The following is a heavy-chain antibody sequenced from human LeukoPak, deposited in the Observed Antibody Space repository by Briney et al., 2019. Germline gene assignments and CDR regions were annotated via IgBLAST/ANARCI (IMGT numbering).Heavy chain of an antibody. Sequence: GGSLRLSCAASGFTFSSYEMNWVRQAPGKGLEWVSYISSIGSSIYHADSVKGRFTISRDNAKNSLYLQMNSLRAEDTAVYYCAELGITMIGGVWGKGTTVTISS. V-gene: IGHV3-48*03. CDR1: GFTFSSYE. CDR2: ISSIGSSI. D-gene: IGHD3-10*02. J-gene: IGHJ6*04. CDR3: AELGITMIGGV.